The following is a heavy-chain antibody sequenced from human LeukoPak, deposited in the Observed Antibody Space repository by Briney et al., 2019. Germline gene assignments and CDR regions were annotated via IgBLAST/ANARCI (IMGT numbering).Heavy chain of an antibody. Sequence: ASETLSLTCTVSGSSISSYYWSWIRQPPGKGLEWIGYISYSGSTNYNPSLKSRVTMSVDTSKNQFSLKLSSVTAADTAVYYCVGCRGGGWQNYFDTWGQGTLVTVPS. D-gene: IGHD2-15*01. CDR2: ISYSGST. CDR1: GSSISSYY. CDR3: VGCRGGGWQNYFDT. J-gene: IGHJ5*02. V-gene: IGHV4-59*08.